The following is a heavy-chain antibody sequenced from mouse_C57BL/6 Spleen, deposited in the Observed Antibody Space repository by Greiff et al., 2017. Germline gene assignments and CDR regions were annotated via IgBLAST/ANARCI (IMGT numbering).Heavy chain of an antibody. Sequence: QVQLKESGPGLVQPSQSLSITCTVSGFSLTSYGVHWVRQSPGKGLEWLGVIWSGGSTDYNAAFISRLSISKDNSKSQVFFKMNSLQADDTAIYYCARITTVVAGGYFDVWGTGTTVTVSS. CDR2: IWSGGST. D-gene: IGHD1-1*01. CDR1: GFSLTSYG. V-gene: IGHV2-2*01. CDR3: ARITTVVAGGYFDV. J-gene: IGHJ1*03.